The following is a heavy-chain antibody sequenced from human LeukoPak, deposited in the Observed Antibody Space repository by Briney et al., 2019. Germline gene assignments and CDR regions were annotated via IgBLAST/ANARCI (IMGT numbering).Heavy chain of an antibody. Sequence: SETLSLTCTVSGGSISSYYWSWIRQPPGKGLEWIGYIYYSGSTNYNPSLKSRVTISVDTSKNQFSLKLSSVTAADTAVYYCARDLGYYDSSGYPGYWGQGTLVTVSS. CDR2: IYYSGST. CDR3: ARDLGYYDSSGYPGY. D-gene: IGHD3-22*01. CDR1: GGSISSYY. V-gene: IGHV4-59*01. J-gene: IGHJ4*02.